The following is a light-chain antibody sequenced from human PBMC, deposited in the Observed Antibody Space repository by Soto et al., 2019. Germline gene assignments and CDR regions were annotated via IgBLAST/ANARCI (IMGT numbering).Light chain of an antibody. Sequence: TLSCRASQSVGSYLAWYQHKPGQAPRLLISGISRRAPGIPDRFSGDGSGTDFTLTISRLEPEDYAVYYCHQYDGSPITFGQGTRLEIK. CDR1: QSVGSY. CDR3: HQYDGSPIT. CDR2: GIS. V-gene: IGKV3-20*01. J-gene: IGKJ5*01.